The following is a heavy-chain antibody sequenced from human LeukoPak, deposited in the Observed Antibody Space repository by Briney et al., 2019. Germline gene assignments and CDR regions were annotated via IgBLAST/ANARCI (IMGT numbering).Heavy chain of an antibody. D-gene: IGHD2-21*02. V-gene: IGHV1-69*13. CDR2: IIPIFGTA. CDR1: GGTFSSYA. Sequence: GASVKVSCKASGGTFSSYAISWVRQAPGQGLEWMGGIIPIFGTANYAQKFQGRITITADESTSTAYMELSSLRSEDTAVYYCARILAYCGGDCYSTVGYFDYWGQGTLVTVSS. CDR3: ARILAYCGGDCYSTVGYFDY. J-gene: IGHJ4*02.